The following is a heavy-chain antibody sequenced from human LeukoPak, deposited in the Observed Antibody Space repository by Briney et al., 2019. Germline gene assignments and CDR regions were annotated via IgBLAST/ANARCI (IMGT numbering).Heavy chain of an antibody. D-gene: IGHD3-10*01. CDR3: AKDALPYYYGSGSIMGY. V-gene: IGHV3-30*02. CDR2: IRHDGSNK. CDR1: GFTFSSYG. Sequence: PGGSLRLSCAASGFTFSSYGMHWVRQAPGKGLEWVAFIRHDGSNKYYADSVKGRFTISRDNSKNTLYLQMNSLRAEDTAVYYCAKDALPYYYGSGSIMGYWGQGTLVTVSS. J-gene: IGHJ4*02.